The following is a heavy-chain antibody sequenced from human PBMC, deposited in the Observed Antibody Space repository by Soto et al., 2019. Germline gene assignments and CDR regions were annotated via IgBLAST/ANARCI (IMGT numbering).Heavy chain of an antibody. D-gene: IGHD2-21*01. J-gene: IGHJ4*02. CDR1: GFTFSNYG. CDR3: ARDPEGINDFDY. Sequence: EVQLVESGGGLVQPGGSLRLSCAAYGFTFSNYGMNWARRAPGRGLEWVTHINAPGETKSYSDSVKGRFTVSRDDVKNSLYLQMNSLTADDTAIYYCARDPEGINDFDYWGQGTLVTVSS. CDR2: INAPGETK. V-gene: IGHV3-48*04.